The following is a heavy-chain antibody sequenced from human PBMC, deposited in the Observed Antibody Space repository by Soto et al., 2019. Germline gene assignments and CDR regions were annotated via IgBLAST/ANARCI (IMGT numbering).Heavy chain of an antibody. Sequence: SETLSLTCAVYGGSFSGYYWSWIRQPPGKGLEWIGEINHSGSTNYNPSLKSRVTISVDTSKNQFSLKLSSVTAADTAVYYCARGAEGYCSGGSCYSWWFDPWGQGTLVTVSS. D-gene: IGHD2-15*01. J-gene: IGHJ5*02. CDR2: INHSGST. CDR3: ARGAEGYCSGGSCYSWWFDP. CDR1: GGSFSGYY. V-gene: IGHV4-34*01.